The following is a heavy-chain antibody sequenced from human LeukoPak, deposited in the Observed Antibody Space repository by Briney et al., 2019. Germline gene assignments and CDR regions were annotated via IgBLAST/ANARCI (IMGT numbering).Heavy chain of an antibody. V-gene: IGHV4-39*01. D-gene: IGHD2-2*01. CDR2: FFYGGTT. Sequence: PSETLSLTCTVSGGSIISTTYYWGWIRQPPGNGLEWIGSFFYGGTTYYNPSLKSRITMSADTSNNQFSLKLLSVTAADTAVYYCASGTSTYYELYYWGQGTLVTVSS. CDR1: GGSIISTTYY. CDR3: ASGTSTYYELYY. J-gene: IGHJ4*02.